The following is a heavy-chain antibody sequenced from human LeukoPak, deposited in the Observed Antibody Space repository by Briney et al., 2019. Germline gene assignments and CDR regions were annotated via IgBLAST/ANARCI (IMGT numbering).Heavy chain of an antibody. V-gene: IGHV1-18*01. D-gene: IGHD3-16*01. Sequence: ASVKVSCKASGYTFTAYGISWVRQAPGQGLEWMGWISANNGNTNYAQKVQGRVTMTRDTSTSTAYMELRSLRYDDTAAYYCSRDDGPFGGVRFDSWGQGALVSVSS. CDR3: SRDDGPFGGVRFDS. CDR1: GYTFTAYG. J-gene: IGHJ4*02. CDR2: ISANNGNT.